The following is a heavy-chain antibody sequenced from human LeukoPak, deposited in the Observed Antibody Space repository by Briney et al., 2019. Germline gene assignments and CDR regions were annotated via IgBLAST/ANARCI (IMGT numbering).Heavy chain of an antibody. D-gene: IGHD3-9*01. CDR1: GFTFSSYA. J-gene: IGHJ3*02. Sequence: TGGSLRLSCAASGFTFSSYAMSWVRQAPGKGLEWVSAISGSSGSTYYADSVKGRFTISRDNSKNTLYLQMNSLRAEDTAVYYCAKGSHFDWPHVPRADAFDIWGQGTMVTVSS. CDR2: ISGSSGST. CDR3: AKGSHFDWPHVPRADAFDI. V-gene: IGHV3-23*01.